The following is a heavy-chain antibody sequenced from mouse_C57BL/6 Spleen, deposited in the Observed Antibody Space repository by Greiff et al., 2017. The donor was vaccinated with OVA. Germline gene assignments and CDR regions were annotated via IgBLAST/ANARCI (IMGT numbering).Heavy chain of an antibody. J-gene: IGHJ1*03. CDR2: INPSSGYT. CDR1: GYTFTSYW. V-gene: IGHV1-7*01. CDR3: ARGGSSNWYFDV. D-gene: IGHD1-1*01. Sequence: QVQLMESGAELAKPGASVKLSCKASGYTFTSYWMHWVQQRPGQGLEWIGYINPSSGYTKYNQKFKDKATLTADKSASTAYMQLSSLTYEDSALYYCARGGSSNWYFDVWGTGTTVTVSS.